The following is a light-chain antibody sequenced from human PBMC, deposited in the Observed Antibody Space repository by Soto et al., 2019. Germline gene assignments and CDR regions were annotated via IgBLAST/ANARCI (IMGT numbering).Light chain of an antibody. CDR2: GAS. CDR1: QSVKNN. CDR3: QHYNNWPPWT. Sequence: EIVMTQSPATLSVSPGERVTLSCRASQSVKNNLAWYQQKFGQAPRLLIYGASTRATGVPARFSGSGSGTEFTLTISSLQSEDFAVYYCQHYNNWPPWTFGQGTKVEI. J-gene: IGKJ1*01. V-gene: IGKV3-15*01.